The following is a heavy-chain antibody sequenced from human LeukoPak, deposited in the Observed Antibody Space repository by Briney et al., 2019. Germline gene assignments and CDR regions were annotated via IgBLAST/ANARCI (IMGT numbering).Heavy chain of an antibody. CDR2: IHSSGGT. V-gene: IGHV4-61*02. CDR1: GDSISSGRYY. J-gene: IGHJ5*02. CDR3: AREGASWGFT. D-gene: IGHD2-2*01. Sequence: SQTLSLTCTVSGDSISSGRYYWSWIRQPAGKGLEWIWRIHSSGGTEYYPSLKRRVTISVDTAKNQFSLKLTSVTAADTAVYYCAREGASWGFTWGQGTLVTVSS.